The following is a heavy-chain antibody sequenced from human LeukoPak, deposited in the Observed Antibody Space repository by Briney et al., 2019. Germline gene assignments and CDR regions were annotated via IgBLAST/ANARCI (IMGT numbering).Heavy chain of an antibody. J-gene: IGHJ4*02. D-gene: IGHD6-19*01. Sequence: GGSLRLSCVGSGFTFSGHAMSWVRQAPEKGLEWVSGIYESGQTTHYADSVKGRFSISRDNSKNTLYLQMDSLRVEDTAVYYCARDYSSGWYGQQDYFDSWGQGTPVTVSS. CDR3: ARDYSSGWYGQQDYFDS. V-gene: IGHV3-23*01. CDR1: GFTFSGHA. CDR2: IYESGQTT.